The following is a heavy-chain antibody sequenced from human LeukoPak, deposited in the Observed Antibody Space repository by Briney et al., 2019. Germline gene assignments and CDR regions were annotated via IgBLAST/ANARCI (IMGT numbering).Heavy chain of an antibody. V-gene: IGHV3-23*01. CDR3: TKKAYYGSGSAFDY. Sequence: GGSLRLSCVASGFTFSSFGMNWVRQTPWKELEWVSSISGGGASTYYADSVKGRFTISRDNSKNTLYLQMNSLRAEDTAVYYCTKKAYYGSGSAFDYWGQGTLVTVSS. CDR1: GFTFSSFG. D-gene: IGHD3-10*01. CDR2: ISGGGAST. J-gene: IGHJ4*02.